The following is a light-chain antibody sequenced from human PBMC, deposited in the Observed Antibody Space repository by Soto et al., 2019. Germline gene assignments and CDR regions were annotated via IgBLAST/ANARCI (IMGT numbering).Light chain of an antibody. J-gene: IGKJ4*01. CDR3: QQRLNWPLT. Sequence: EIVLTQSPATLSLSPGEGATLSCRASQSIIMYLVWYQQKPGQAPRLLIYDASNRATGIPARFSGSGSGTDFTLTISSLEPEDFAVYYCQQRLNWPLTFGGGTKVEI. CDR2: DAS. CDR1: QSIIMY. V-gene: IGKV3-11*01.